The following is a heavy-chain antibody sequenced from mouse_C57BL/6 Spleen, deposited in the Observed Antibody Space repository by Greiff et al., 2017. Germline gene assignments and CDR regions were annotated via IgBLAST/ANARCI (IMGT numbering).Heavy chain of an antibody. V-gene: IGHV1-69*01. J-gene: IGHJ3*01. D-gene: IGHD2-1*01. CDR1: GYTFTSYW. CDR3: ARSNGNGNCEFAY. CDR2: IDPSDSYT. Sequence: QVQLQQPGAELVMPGASVKLSCKASGYTFTSYWMHWVKQRPGRGLECIGEIDPSDSYTNYNQKFKGKSTLTVDKSSSTAYMQLSSLTSEDSAVYYCARSNGNGNCEFAYWGQGTLVTVSA.